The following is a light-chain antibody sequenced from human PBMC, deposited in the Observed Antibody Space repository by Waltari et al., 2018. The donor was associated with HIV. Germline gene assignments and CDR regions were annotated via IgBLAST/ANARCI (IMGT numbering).Light chain of an antibody. CDR2: QDN. J-gene: IGLJ2*01. CDR1: KLGEKY. CDR3: HTWDNAIAV. V-gene: IGLV3-1*01. Sequence: SYELVQPPSVSVSPGQTASITCSGDKLGEKYACWYQQKPGQSPVLVISQDNKRPTGIPERFSGSNSGNTATLTVSGTQAMDEADYYCHTWDNAIAVFGGGTKLTVL.